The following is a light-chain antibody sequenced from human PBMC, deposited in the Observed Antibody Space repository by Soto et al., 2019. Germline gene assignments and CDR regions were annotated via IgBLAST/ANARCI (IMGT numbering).Light chain of an antibody. J-gene: IGLJ1*01. CDR1: SSDVDSYSY. CDR3: ASYTTSSTYV. CDR2: DVS. V-gene: IGLV2-14*01. Sequence: QSVLTQPASVSGSPGQSIALSCTGTSSDVDSYSYVSWYQQQPGKAPKLVISDVSNRPSGVSDRFSGSKSGNTASLTISWLQTEDEADYYCASYTTSSTYVFGTGTKVTVL.